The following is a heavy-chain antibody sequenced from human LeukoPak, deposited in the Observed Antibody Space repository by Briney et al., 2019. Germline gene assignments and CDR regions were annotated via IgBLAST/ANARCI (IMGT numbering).Heavy chain of an antibody. V-gene: IGHV4-34*01. J-gene: IGHJ5*02. CDR1: GGSFIGYY. CDR3: ARGPEQQLVPGGWFDP. Sequence: SETLSLTCAVSGGSFIGYYWSWIRQPPGKGLEWIGEINHSGSTNYNPSLKSRVTISVDTSKNQFSLKLSSVTAADTAVYYCARGPEQQLVPGGWFDPWGQGTLVTVSS. D-gene: IGHD6-13*01. CDR2: INHSGST.